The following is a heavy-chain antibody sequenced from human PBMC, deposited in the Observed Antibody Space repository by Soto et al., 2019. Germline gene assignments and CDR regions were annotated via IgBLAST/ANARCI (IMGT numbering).Heavy chain of an antibody. CDR1: GGTFSTYA. CDR3: ASGIQLWLRRINNGYSG. V-gene: IGHV1-69*12. CDR2: IIPMFGTA. Sequence: QVQLVQSGAEVKKPESSVKVSCKAPGGTFSTYAISWVRQAPGQGLEWRGGIIPMFGTANYAQRFQDRVTITADESTNTGDVELSSLRSEDTAVYFCASGIQLWLRRINNGYSGWGQGTLVTVSS. D-gene: IGHD5-18*01. J-gene: IGHJ4*02.